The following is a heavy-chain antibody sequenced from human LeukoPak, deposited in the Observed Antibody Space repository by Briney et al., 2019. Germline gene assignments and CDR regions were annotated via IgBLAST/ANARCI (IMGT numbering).Heavy chain of an antibody. CDR1: GFTFSSFG. V-gene: IGHV3-33*01. J-gene: IGHJ4*02. Sequence: GGSLRLSCAASGFTFSSFGMHWVRQAPGKGLEWVAHIWSDGSNEVYIESVKGRFTISRDNSKNTLYLHMNSLRGEDTAMYFCARGCGGGPGCYILDYWGQGTLVTVSS. CDR3: ARGCGGGPGCYILDY. CDR2: IWSDGSNE. D-gene: IGHD2-15*01.